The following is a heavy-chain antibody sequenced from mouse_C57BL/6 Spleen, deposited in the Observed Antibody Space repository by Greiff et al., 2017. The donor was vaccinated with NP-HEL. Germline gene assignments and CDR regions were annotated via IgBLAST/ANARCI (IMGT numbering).Heavy chain of an antibody. V-gene: IGHV1-15*01. CDR1: GYTFTDYE. J-gene: IGHJ3*01. D-gene: IGHD1-1*01. CDR3: THYYGSSSFAY. Sequence: QVHVKQSGAELVRPGASVTLSCMASGYTFTDYEMHWVKQTPVHGLEWIGAIDPETGGTAYNQKFKGKAILTADKSSSTAYMELRSLTSEDSAVYYCTHYYGSSSFAYWGQGTLVTVSA. CDR2: IDPETGGT.